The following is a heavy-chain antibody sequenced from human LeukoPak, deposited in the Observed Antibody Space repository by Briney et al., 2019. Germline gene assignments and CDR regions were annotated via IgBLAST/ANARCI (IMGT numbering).Heavy chain of an antibody. J-gene: IGHJ6*02. Sequence: GGSLRLSWAASGFTFSSYAMHWVRQAPGKGLEGVAVISYDGSNKYYADSVKGRFTISRDNSKNTLYLQMNSLRAEDTAVYYCARDERYSYGSDYYGMDVWGQGTTVTVSS. CDR2: ISYDGSNK. CDR3: ARDERYSYGSDYYGMDV. D-gene: IGHD5-18*01. V-gene: IGHV3-30-3*01. CDR1: GFTFSSYA.